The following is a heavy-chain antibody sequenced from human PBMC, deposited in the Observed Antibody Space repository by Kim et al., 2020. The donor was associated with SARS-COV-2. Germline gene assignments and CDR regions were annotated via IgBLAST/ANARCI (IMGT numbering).Heavy chain of an antibody. CDR1: GGSISSSSYY. D-gene: IGHD6-19*01. J-gene: IGHJ4*02. Sequence: SETLSLTCTVSGGSISSSSYYWGWIRQPPGKGLEWIGSNYYSGSTYYNPSLKSRVTISVDTSKNQFSLKLSSVTAADTAEYYCARHRAVAIDYWGQGTLVTVSS. CDR2: NYYSGST. V-gene: IGHV4-39*01. CDR3: ARHRAVAIDY.